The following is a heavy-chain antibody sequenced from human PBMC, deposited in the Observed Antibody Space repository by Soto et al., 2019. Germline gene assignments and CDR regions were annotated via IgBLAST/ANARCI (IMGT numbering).Heavy chain of an antibody. D-gene: IGHD3-22*01. Sequence: PGGSLRLSCTASGFSFSSSPMSWVRQAPGKGLEWVSLISPRGDTIFYADSVKGRFTISRDNSKNTLYLQMNTLRAEDTAVYYCAEYNCDSGGRGAFDYWGQGTLVTVSS. CDR2: ISPRGDTI. CDR1: GFSFSSSP. CDR3: AEYNCDSGGRGAFDY. V-gene: IGHV3-23*01. J-gene: IGHJ4*02.